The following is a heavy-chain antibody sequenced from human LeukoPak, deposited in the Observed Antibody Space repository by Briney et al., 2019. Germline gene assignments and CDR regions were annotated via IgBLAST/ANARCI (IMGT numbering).Heavy chain of an antibody. CDR3: AREKGGVVVVAAYDAFDI. D-gene: IGHD2-15*01. CDR2: INPNSGGT. CDR1: GYTFTSYY. V-gene: IGHV1-2*02. Sequence: ASVKVSCKASGYTFTSYYMHWVRQAPGQGLEWMGWINPNSGGTNYAQKFQGRVTMTRDTSISTAYMELSRLRSDDTAVYYCAREKGGVVVVAAYDAFDIWGQGTMVTVSS. J-gene: IGHJ3*02.